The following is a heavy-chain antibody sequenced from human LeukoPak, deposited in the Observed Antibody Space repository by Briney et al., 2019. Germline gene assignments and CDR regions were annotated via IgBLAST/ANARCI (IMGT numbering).Heavy chain of an antibody. Sequence: SETLSLTCTVSGGSISSSSYYWGWIRQPPGKGLEWIGSIYYSGSTYYNPSLKSRVTISVDTSKNQFSLKLSSVTAADTAVYYCAREFWAVTGTERWHWFDPWGQGTLVTVSS. CDR2: IYYSGST. J-gene: IGHJ5*02. CDR3: AREFWAVTGTERWHWFDP. CDR1: GGSISSSSYY. D-gene: IGHD1-7*01. V-gene: IGHV4-39*07.